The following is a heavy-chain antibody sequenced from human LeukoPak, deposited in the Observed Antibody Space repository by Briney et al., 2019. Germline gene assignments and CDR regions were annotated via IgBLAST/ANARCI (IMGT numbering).Heavy chain of an antibody. J-gene: IGHJ6*02. Sequence: PGGSLRLSCAASGFTFSSYWVSWVRQAPGKGLEWVANIKQDGSEKYYVDSVKGRFTISRDNAKNSLYLQMNSLRAEDTAVYYCARDYLYYYYYGMDVWGQGTTVTVSS. CDR3: ARDYLYYYYYGMDV. V-gene: IGHV3-7*01. CDR2: IKQDGSEK. CDR1: GFTFSSYW. D-gene: IGHD3-16*02.